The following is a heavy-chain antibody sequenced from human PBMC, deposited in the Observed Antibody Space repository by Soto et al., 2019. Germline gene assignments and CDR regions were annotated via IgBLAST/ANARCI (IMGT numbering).Heavy chain of an antibody. CDR3: ARDAPQQPYYGDYHPTEYFQH. Sequence: GGSLRLSCAASGFTFSSYSMNWVRQAPGKGLEWVSYISSSSSTIYYADSVKGRFTISRDNAKNSLYLQMNSLRAEDTAVYYCARDAPQQPYYGDYHPTEYFQHWDQGTLVTVSS. CDR1: GFTFSSYS. CDR2: ISSSSSTI. V-gene: IGHV3-48*01. D-gene: IGHD4-17*01. J-gene: IGHJ1*01.